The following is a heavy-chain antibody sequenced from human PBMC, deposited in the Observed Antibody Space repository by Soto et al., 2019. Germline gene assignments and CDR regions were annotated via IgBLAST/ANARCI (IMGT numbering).Heavy chain of an antibody. Sequence: SETLSLTCTVSGGSISSGGYYWSWIRQHPGKGLEWIGYIYYSGSTYYNPSLKSRVTISVDTSKNQFSLKLSSVTAADTAVYYCARDQVDYGDYYYYGMDVWGQGTTVTVSS. CDR3: ARDQVDYGDYYYYGMDV. V-gene: IGHV4-31*03. J-gene: IGHJ6*02. CDR2: IYYSGST. D-gene: IGHD4-17*01. CDR1: GGSISSGGYY.